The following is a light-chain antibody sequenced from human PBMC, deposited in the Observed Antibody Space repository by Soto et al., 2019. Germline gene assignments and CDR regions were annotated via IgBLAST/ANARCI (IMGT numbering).Light chain of an antibody. CDR2: ENN. V-gene: IGLV1-51*02. CDR1: SSNIRNNY. Sequence: QSVLTQPPSVSAAPGHQVTIFCSGSSSNIRNNYVSWYQQLPGTASKLLIFENNKRPSGIPDRFSGSKSGTTATLGITGLQTGDEADYYCGTWDSSLSVGVFGGGTQLTVL. CDR3: GTWDSSLSVGV. J-gene: IGLJ3*02.